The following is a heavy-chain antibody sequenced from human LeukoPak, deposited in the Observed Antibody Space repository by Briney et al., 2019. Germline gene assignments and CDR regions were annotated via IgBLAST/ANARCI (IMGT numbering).Heavy chain of an antibody. CDR1: GFTFDDYA. Sequence: PGGSLRLSCAASGFTFDDYAMHWVRQAPGKGLEWVSGISWNGGTIGYADSVKGRFTISRDNAKNSLYLQMNSLRAEDTAVYYCARMAGTNWFDPWGQGTLVTVSS. CDR2: ISWNGGTI. V-gene: IGHV3-9*01. D-gene: IGHD6-19*01. CDR3: ARMAGTNWFDP. J-gene: IGHJ5*02.